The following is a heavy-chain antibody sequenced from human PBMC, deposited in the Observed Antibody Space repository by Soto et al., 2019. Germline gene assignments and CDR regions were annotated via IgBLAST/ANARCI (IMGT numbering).Heavy chain of an antibody. Sequence: EVQLLESGGGLVQPGGSLRLSCAASGFTFSSYAMSWVRQAPGKGLEWVSSISGSGGSTYYADSVKGRFTISRDNSKNTLYLQMNSLSAEDTAGYYCAKVPYSSNWSDFWGQGTMVTVSS. D-gene: IGHD6-13*01. V-gene: IGHV3-23*01. CDR3: AKVPYSSNWSDF. CDR1: GFTFSSYA. J-gene: IGHJ5*01. CDR2: ISGSGGST.